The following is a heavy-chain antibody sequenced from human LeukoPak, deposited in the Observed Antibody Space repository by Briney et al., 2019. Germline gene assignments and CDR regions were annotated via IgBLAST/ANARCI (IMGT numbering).Heavy chain of an antibody. CDR1: GGSISSSSYY. Sequence: SETLSLTCTVSGGSISSSSYYWGWIRQPPGKGLEWIGSIYYSGSTYYNPSLKSRVTISVDTSKNQFSLKLSSVTAADTAVYYCASGIAVAGPRIGYWGQGTLVTVSS. CDR2: IYYSGST. V-gene: IGHV4-39*01. CDR3: ASGIAVAGPRIGY. J-gene: IGHJ4*02. D-gene: IGHD6-19*01.